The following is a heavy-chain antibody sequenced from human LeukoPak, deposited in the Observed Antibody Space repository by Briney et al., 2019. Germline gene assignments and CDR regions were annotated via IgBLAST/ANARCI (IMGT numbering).Heavy chain of an antibody. J-gene: IGHJ5*02. CDR2: IYYSGST. CDR3: ASRYKYYYDSSGFWFGP. D-gene: IGHD3-22*01. CDR1: GGSISSSSYY. V-gene: IGHV4-39*01. Sequence: PSETLSLTCTVSGGSISSSSYYWGWIRQPPGKGLEWIGSIYYSGSTYYNPSLKSRVTISVDTSKNQFSLKLSSVTAADTAVYYCASRYKYYYDSSGFWFGPWGQGTLVTVSS.